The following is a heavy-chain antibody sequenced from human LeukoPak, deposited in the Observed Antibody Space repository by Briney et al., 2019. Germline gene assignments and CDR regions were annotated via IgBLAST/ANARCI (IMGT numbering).Heavy chain of an antibody. J-gene: IGHJ4*02. CDR1: GFTFSSYS. V-gene: IGHV3-48*01. D-gene: IGHD2-2*01. CDR2: IGISSGNT. CDR3: ARDTKYAFDN. Sequence: PGGSLRLSCAASGFTFSSYSMNWVRQAPGKGLEWISHIGISSGNTKYADSVKGRFTISGDKAKNSVYLQMNSLRVEDTAVYYCARDTKYAFDNWGQGTLSPSPQ.